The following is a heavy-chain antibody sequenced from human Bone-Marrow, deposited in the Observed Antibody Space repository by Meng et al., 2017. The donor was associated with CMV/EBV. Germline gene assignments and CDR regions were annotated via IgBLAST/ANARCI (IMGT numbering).Heavy chain of an antibody. CDR1: SNW. V-gene: IGHV4-4*02. CDR2: IYHSGST. J-gene: IGHJ4*02. Sequence: SNWWSWVRQPPGKGLEWIGEIYHSGSTNYNPSLKSRVTISVDKSKNQFSLKLSSVTAADTAVYYCASRGTRFLEWLKTTHRDRSVLDYWGQGTLVTVSS. D-gene: IGHD3-3*01. CDR3: ASRGTRFLEWLKTTHRDRSVLDY.